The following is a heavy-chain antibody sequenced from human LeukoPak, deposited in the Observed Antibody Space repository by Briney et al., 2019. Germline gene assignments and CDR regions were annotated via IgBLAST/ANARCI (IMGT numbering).Heavy chain of an antibody. Sequence: ASVKVSCKASGGTFSSYAISWVRQAPGQGLEWMGGIIPIFGTANYAQKFQGRVTITTDESTSTAYMELSSLRSEDTAVYYCARDLGIVVAGTNYYYYMDVWGKGTTVTVSS. V-gene: IGHV1-69*05. CDR3: ARDLGIVVAGTNYYYYMDV. J-gene: IGHJ6*03. D-gene: IGHD6-19*01. CDR2: IIPIFGTA. CDR1: GGTFSSYA.